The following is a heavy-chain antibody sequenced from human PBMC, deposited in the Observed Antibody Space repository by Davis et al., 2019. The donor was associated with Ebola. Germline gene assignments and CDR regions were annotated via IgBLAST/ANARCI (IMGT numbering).Heavy chain of an antibody. Sequence: ASVKVSCKASGYTFTSYDINWVRQATGQGLEWMGWMNPNSGNTGYAQKFQGRVTMTRNTSISTAYMELSSLRSEDTAVYYCASGEGGTVLRFLEWLGYYGMDVWGQGTTVTVSS. J-gene: IGHJ6*02. CDR2: MNPNSGNT. CDR1: GYTFTSYD. V-gene: IGHV1-8*01. CDR3: ASGEGGTVLRFLEWLGYYGMDV. D-gene: IGHD3-3*01.